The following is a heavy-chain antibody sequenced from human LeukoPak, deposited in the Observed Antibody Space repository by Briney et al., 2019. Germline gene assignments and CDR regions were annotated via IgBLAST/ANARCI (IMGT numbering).Heavy chain of an antibody. V-gene: IGHV3-23*01. CDR1: GFTFSSYA. CDR3: AKDVLYGDPRVELFDY. D-gene: IGHD4-17*01. J-gene: IGHJ4*02. CDR2: ISGSGGST. Sequence: GGSLRLSCAASGFTFSSYAMSWVRRAPGKGLEWVSAISGSGGSTYYADSAKGRFTISRDNSKNTLYLQMNSLRAEDTAVYYCAKDVLYGDPRVELFDYWGQGTLVTVSS.